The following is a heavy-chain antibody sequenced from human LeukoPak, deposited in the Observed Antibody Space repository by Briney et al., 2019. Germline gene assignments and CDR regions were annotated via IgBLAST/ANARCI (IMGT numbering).Heavy chain of an antibody. CDR2: ISSSSSTI. D-gene: IGHD2-2*01. J-gene: IGHJ3*02. CDR3: ATFLVVVPAAPFDAFDI. Sequence: GGSLRLSCAASGSTFSSYSMNWVRQAPGKGLEWVSYISSSSSTIYYADSVKGRFTISRDNAKNSLYLQMNSLRDEDTAVYYCATFLVVVPAAPFDAFDIWGQGTMVTVSS. CDR1: GSTFSSYS. V-gene: IGHV3-48*02.